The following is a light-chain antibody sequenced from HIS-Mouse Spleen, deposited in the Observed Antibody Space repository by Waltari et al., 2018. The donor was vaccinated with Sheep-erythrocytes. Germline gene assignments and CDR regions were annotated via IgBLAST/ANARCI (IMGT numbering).Light chain of an antibody. CDR1: QCISRW. CDR2: NAS. CDR3: QQYNSYPLT. Sequence: DIQMTQPPSTLSASVGDRVTITCRASQCISRWLAWYQQKPGKAPKLLIYNASRLESGVPSRLSRSGSGTEFTLTLSSLQPDDFAAYYCQQYNSYPLTLGGGTKLEIK. V-gene: IGKV1-5*03. J-gene: IGKJ4*01.